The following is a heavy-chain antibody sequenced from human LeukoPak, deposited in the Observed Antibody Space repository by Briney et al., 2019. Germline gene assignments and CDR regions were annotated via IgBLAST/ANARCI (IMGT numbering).Heavy chain of an antibody. J-gene: IGHJ4*02. CDR2: ISGSGGST. CDR1: GFTFSSSA. D-gene: IGHD3-22*01. Sequence: AGGSLRLSCAASGFTFSSSAMSWVRQAPGKGLEWVSAISGSGGSTYYADSVKGRFTISRDNSKNTLYLQMNSLRAEDTAVYYCAKERYYYDSSGYYYGGFDYWGQGTLVTVSS. CDR3: AKERYYYDSSGYYYGGFDY. V-gene: IGHV3-23*01.